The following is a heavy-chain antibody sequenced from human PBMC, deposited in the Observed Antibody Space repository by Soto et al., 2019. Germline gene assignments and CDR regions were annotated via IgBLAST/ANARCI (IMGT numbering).Heavy chain of an antibody. CDR1: GFIFSDYY. Sequence: GGSLRLSCAASGFIFSDYYMGWIRQAPGKGLEWVSVIYSGGSTYYADSVKGRFTISRDNSKNTLYFQMNSLRAEDTVVFYCASVMTTVVSQYYYGMDVWGQGTTVTVSS. CDR2: IYSGGST. V-gene: IGHV3-66*01. J-gene: IGHJ6*02. CDR3: ASVMTTVVSQYYYGMDV. D-gene: IGHD4-17*01.